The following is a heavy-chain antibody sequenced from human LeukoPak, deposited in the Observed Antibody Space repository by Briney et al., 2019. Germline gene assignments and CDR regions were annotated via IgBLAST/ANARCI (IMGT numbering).Heavy chain of an antibody. CDR3: AREDMAFVRMDV. J-gene: IGHJ6*02. Sequence: GGSLRLSCAASGFTFSRYAMSWLRQAPGKGLEWVSAMSGNGDNSYYADSVKGRFTISRDNSKNTLYLQMNSLRAEDTAVYYCAREDMAFVRMDVWGQGTTVTVSS. CDR1: GFTFSRYA. CDR2: MSGNGDNS. V-gene: IGHV3-23*01. D-gene: IGHD3-10*02.